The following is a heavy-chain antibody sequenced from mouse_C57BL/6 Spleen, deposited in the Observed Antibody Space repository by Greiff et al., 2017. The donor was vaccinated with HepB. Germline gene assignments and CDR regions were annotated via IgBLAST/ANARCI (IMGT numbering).Heavy chain of an antibody. D-gene: IGHD2-4*01. V-gene: IGHV14-3*01. CDR1: GFNIKNTY. CDR3: ARADDYDGYYFDY. J-gene: IGHJ2*01. CDR2: IDPANGNT. Sequence: EVQRVESVAELVRPGASVKLSCTASGFNIKNTYMHWVKQRPEQGLEWIGRIDPANGNTKYAPKFQGKATITADTSSNTAYLQLSSLTSEDTAIYYCARADDYDGYYFDYWGQGTTLTVSS.